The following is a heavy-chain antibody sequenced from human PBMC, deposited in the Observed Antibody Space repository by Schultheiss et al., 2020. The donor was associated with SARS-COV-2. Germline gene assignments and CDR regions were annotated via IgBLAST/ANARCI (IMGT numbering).Heavy chain of an antibody. D-gene: IGHD5-24*01. Sequence: SETLSLTCTVSGGSISSYYWSWIRQPPGKGLEWIGYIYYSGSTNYNPSLKSRVTISVDTSKNQFSLKLSSVTAADTAVYYCASGREQIDYWGQGTLVTVSS. CDR3: ASGREQIDY. J-gene: IGHJ4*02. CDR1: GGSISSYY. V-gene: IGHV4-59*12. CDR2: IYYSGST.